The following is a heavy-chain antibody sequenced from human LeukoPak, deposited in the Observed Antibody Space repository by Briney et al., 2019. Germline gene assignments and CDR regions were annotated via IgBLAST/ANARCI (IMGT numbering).Heavy chain of an antibody. CDR3: ARADGWLDP. Sequence: GASVKVSCKASAYTFTSYDINWARQATGQGLEWMGWMNPNSGNTGYAQKFQGRVTMTRNTSISTAYMELFSLTSEDTAVYYCARADGWLDPWGQGTLVTVSS. CDR2: MNPNSGNT. J-gene: IGHJ5*02. CDR1: AYTFTSYD. V-gene: IGHV1-8*01.